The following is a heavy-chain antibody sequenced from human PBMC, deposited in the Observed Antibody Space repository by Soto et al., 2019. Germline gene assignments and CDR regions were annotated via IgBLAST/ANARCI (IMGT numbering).Heavy chain of an antibody. V-gene: IGHV3-23*01. J-gene: IGHJ4*02. Sequence: EAQVLESGGGLVQPGGSLRLSCAASGFTFSRYAMSWVRQAPGKGLEWASTSSGSGETIYYTDSVKGRFTISRDNSKNTVYLQMSSLRAEDTALYYCAKEKVAVHGSDYWGQGTLVTVSS. D-gene: IGHD3-10*01. CDR2: SSGSGETI. CDR3: AKEKVAVHGSDY. CDR1: GFTFSRYA.